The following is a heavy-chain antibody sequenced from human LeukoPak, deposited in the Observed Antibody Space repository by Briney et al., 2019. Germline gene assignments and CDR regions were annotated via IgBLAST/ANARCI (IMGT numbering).Heavy chain of an antibody. CDR1: GFTFSSYE. CDR2: ISSSGSTI. V-gene: IGHV3-48*03. J-gene: IGHJ6*04. Sequence: PGGSLRLSCAASGFTFSSYEMNGGRQAPGKGLEWVSYISSSGSTIYYADSVKGRFTISRDNAKNSLYLQMNSLRAEDTAVYSCAELGITMIGGVWGKGTTVTISS. D-gene: IGHD3-10*02. CDR3: AELGITMIGGV.